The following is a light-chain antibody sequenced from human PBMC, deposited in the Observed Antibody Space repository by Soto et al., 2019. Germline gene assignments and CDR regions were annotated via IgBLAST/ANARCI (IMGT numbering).Light chain of an antibody. CDR3: QQYNNWTRGT. Sequence: EIVMTQSPATLSVSPGERATLSCRASQSVSSNLAWYQQKPGQAPRLLIYGASTRATGIPARFSGSGSGTQFTLTISSLQSEDFAVSYCQQYNNWTRGTFGQGTKLEIK. V-gene: IGKV3-15*01. J-gene: IGKJ2*01. CDR2: GAS. CDR1: QSVSSN.